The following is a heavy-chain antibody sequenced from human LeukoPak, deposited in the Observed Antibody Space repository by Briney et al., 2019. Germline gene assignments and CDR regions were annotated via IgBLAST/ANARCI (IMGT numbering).Heavy chain of an antibody. D-gene: IGHD3-22*01. CDR2: ISGSGGST. CDR1: GFTFSSYA. J-gene: IGHJ4*02. CDR3: AKVGHYYDSSGYLDY. V-gene: IGHV3-23*01. Sequence: TGGSLKLSCAASGFTFSSYAMSWVRQAPGKGLEWVSAISGSGGSTYYADSVKGRFTISRDNSKNTLYLQMNSLRAEDTAVYYCAKVGHYYDSSGYLDYWGQGTLVTVSS.